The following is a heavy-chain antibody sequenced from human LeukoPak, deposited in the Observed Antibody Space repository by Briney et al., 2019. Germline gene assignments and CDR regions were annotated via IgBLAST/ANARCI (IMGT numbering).Heavy chain of an antibody. CDR3: ARLNTAMVTSDY. CDR1: GFTLSSYR. D-gene: IGHD5-18*01. V-gene: IGHV3-21*01. Sequence: AGGSLRLSCAASGFTLSSYRMNWVRQAPGKGPEWVSSISSSSSYIYYADSVKGRFTISRDNAKNSLYLQMNSLRAEDTAVYYCARLNTAMVTSDYWGQGTLVTVSS. CDR2: ISSSSSYI. J-gene: IGHJ4*02.